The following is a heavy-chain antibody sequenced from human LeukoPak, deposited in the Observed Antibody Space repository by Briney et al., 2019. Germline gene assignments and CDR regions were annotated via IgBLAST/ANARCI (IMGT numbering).Heavy chain of an antibody. D-gene: IGHD6-13*01. J-gene: IGHJ4*02. Sequence: GESLKISCQGSGYSFGSYYIAWVRQMAGKGLEWMGKIYPGDSETRYSPSFQDQVTISADKSINSAYLQWSSLKASDTAIYYCARLRISTWYYFDYWGQGSLVTVSS. CDR3: ARLRISTWYYFDY. V-gene: IGHV5-51*01. CDR2: IYPGDSET. CDR1: GYSFGSYY.